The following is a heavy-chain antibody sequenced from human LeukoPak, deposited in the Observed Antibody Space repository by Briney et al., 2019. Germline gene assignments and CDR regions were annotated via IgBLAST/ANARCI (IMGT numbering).Heavy chain of an antibody. CDR3: ARVFDPDTAMGLDYYYYGMDV. J-gene: IGHJ6*02. CDR2: INPSGGST. CDR1: GYTFTSHY. V-gene: IGHV1-46*01. Sequence: ASVKVSCKASGYTFTSHYMHWVRQAPGQGLEWMGIINPSGGSTSYAQKFQGRVTMTRDTSTSTVYMELSSLRSEDTAVYYCARVFDPDTAMGLDYYYYGMDVWGQGTTVTVSS. D-gene: IGHD5-18*01.